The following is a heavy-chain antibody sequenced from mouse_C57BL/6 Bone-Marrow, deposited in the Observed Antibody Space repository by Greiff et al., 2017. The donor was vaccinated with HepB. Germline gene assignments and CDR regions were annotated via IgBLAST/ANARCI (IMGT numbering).Heavy chain of an antibody. V-gene: IGHV5-4*01. J-gene: IGHJ4*01. CDR2: ISDGGSYT. Sequence: EVKLVESGGGLVKPGGSLKLSCAASGFTFSSYAMSWVRQTPEKRLEWVATISDGGSYTYYPDNVKGRFTISRDNAKNNLYLQMSHLKSEDTAMYYCARDPDYYGSSSYYYAMDYWGQGTSVTVSS. CDR3: ARDPDYYGSSSYYYAMDY. CDR1: GFTFSSYA. D-gene: IGHD1-1*01.